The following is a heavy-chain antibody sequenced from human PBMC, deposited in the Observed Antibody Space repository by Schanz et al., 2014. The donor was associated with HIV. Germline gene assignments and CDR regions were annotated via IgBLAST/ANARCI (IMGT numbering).Heavy chain of an antibody. CDR2: ISAYNGNT. V-gene: IGHV1-18*04. D-gene: IGHD5-18*01. J-gene: IGHJ4*02. CDR3: AREYSTWDRHFDY. Sequence: QVHLVQSGAEVKKPGASVKVSCKTSGYTFTGYYMHWVRQAPGQGLEWMGWISAYNGNTNYAQKVQGRVTMTTDSPTNTAYLELRSLTSDDTAVYYCAREYSTWDRHFDYWGQGTLVTVSP. CDR1: GYTFTGYY.